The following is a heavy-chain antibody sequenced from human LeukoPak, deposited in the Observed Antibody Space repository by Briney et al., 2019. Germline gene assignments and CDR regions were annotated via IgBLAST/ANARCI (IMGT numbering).Heavy chain of an antibody. CDR1: GFTFSSYA. CDR3: AKRPGVGAWFDY. J-gene: IGHJ4*02. V-gene: IGHV3-23*01. Sequence: PGGSLRLSCAASGFTFSSYAMSWLRQAPGNGLEWVSTISISGGSTSYADSVKGRFTISRDNSKNTLYLQMNSPRAEDTAVYYCAKRPGVGAWFDYWGQGTLVTVSS. CDR2: ISISGGST. D-gene: IGHD1-26*01.